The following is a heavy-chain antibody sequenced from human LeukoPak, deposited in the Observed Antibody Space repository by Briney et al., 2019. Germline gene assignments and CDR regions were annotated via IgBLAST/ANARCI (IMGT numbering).Heavy chain of an antibody. J-gene: IGHJ4*02. CDR3: ARVGPPGFRGVVDY. CDR1: GYTFTSYG. V-gene: IGHV1-18*01. Sequence: GASVKVSCKASGYTFTSYGISWVRQAPGQGLEWMGWISAYNGNTNYAQKLQGRVTMTTDTSTSTAYMELRSPRSDDTAVYYSARVGPPGFRGVVDYWGQGTLVTVSS. CDR2: ISAYNGNT. D-gene: IGHD3-10*01.